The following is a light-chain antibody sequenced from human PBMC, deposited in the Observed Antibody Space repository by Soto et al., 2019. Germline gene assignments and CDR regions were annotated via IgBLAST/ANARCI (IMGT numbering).Light chain of an antibody. Sequence: EMVLTQSPGTLSLSPGERGTLSCRASQSVSSNYLAWYQQKPGQAPRLLSYSAFSKATGTPDRFSGSGSGTDFTLTISRLEPEDFAVYYRQYYGSSPWTFGQGTKVDIK. CDR3: QYYGSSPWT. J-gene: IGKJ1*01. CDR2: SAF. CDR1: QSVSSNY. V-gene: IGKV3-20*01.